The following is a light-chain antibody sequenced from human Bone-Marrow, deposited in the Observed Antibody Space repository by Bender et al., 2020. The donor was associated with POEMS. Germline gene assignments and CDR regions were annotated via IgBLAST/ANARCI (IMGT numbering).Light chain of an antibody. CDR1: SSDVGNYNL. Sequence: QSALTQPASVSGSPGQSITISCTGTSSDVGNYNLVSWYQQHPGKAPRLIIYEVNKRPSGVSNRFSGSKSDNTASLTISGLQAEDEADYYCCSYAGSSTPVVFGGGTKLTVL. V-gene: IGLV2-23*02. J-gene: IGLJ2*01. CDR2: EVN. CDR3: CSYAGSSTPVV.